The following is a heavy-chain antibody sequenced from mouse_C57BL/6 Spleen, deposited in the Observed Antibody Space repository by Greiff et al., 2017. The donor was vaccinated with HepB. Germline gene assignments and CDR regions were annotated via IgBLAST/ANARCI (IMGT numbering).Heavy chain of an antibody. V-gene: IGHV1-69*01. CDR3: ARSYYGSSRCDY. D-gene: IGHD1-1*01. CDR1: GYTFTSYW. Sequence: QVQLQQPGAELVMPGASVKLSCKASGYTFTSYWMHWVKQRPGQGLEWIGEIDPSDSYTNYNQKFKGKSTLTVDKSSSTAYMQLSSLTSEDSAVSYCARSYYGSSRCDYWGQGTTLTVSS. J-gene: IGHJ2*01. CDR2: IDPSDSYT.